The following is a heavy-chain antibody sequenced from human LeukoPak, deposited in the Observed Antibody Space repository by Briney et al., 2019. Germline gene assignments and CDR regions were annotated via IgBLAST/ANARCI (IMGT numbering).Heavy chain of an antibody. CDR1: GYSCTSYW. D-gene: IGHD6-19*01. J-gene: IGHJ4*02. CDR3: ASAGHSSGWYDY. CDR2: IDPSDSYT. V-gene: IGHV5-10-1*01. Sequence: PGESLKISCKGSGYSCTSYWISWVRQMPGKGLEWMGRIDPSDSYTNYSPSFQGHVTISADKSISTAYPQWSSLKASDTAMYYCASAGHSSGWYDYWGQGTLVTVSS.